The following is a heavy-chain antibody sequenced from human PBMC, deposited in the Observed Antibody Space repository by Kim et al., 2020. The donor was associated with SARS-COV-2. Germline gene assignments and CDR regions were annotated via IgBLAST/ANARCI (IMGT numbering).Heavy chain of an antibody. V-gene: IGHV3-33*01. CDR3: ARDFRYGDDTRNY. J-gene: IGHJ4*02. D-gene: IGHD4-17*01. Sequence: YYTEPVKGRCTLPRDNSRNTLYLKMNSLRAEDTAVFYCARDFRYGDDTRNYWGQGTLVTVSS.